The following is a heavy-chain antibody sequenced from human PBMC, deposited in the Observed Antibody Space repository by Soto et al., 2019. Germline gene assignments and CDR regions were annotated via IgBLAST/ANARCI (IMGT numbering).Heavy chain of an antibody. CDR2: FDPEDGET. V-gene: IGHV1-24*01. CDR3: ARADILTGYSPFDY. Sequence: ASVKVSCKVSGYTLTELSMHWVRQAPGKGLEWMGGFDPEDGETIYAQKFQGRVTMTEDTSTDTAYMELSSLRSEDTAVYYCARADILTGYSPFDYWGQGTLVTVSS. D-gene: IGHD3-9*01. CDR1: GYTLTELS. J-gene: IGHJ4*02.